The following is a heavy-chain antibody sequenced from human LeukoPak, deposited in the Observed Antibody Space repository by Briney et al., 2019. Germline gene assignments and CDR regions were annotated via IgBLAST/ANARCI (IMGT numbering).Heavy chain of an antibody. V-gene: IGHV4-59*01. Sequence: SETLSLTCTVSGGSISDYSWTWIRQPPGKGLEWIGTISYIGSTNYSPSLKSRVTMSIDKSKRQFSLKFSSVNAADTGLYYCAVGDDYGDSRGAFVMWRQGTMVSVSS. D-gene: IGHD4-17*01. CDR2: ISYIGST. CDR3: AVGDDYGDSRGAFVM. CDR1: GGSISDYS. J-gene: IGHJ3*02.